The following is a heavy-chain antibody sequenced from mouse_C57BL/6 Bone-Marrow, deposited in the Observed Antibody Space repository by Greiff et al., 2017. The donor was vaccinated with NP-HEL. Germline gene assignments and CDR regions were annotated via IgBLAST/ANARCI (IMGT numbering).Heavy chain of an antibody. Sequence: EVKLMESGEGLVKPGGSLKLSCAASGFTFSSYAMSWVRQTPEKRLEWVAYISSGGDYIYYADTVKGRFTISRDNARNTLYLQMSSLKSEDTAMYYCTRDDGNPDAMDYWGQGTSGTVSS. CDR3: TRDDGNPDAMDY. V-gene: IGHV5-9-1*02. CDR1: GFTFSSYA. D-gene: IGHD2-1*01. J-gene: IGHJ4*01. CDR2: ISSGGDYI.